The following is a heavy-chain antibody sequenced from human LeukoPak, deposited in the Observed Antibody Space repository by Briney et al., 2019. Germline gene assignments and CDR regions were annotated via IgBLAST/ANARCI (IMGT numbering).Heavy chain of an antibody. Sequence: ETLSLTCAVYGGSFSGYYWSWIRQPPGKGLEWIGEINHSGSTNYNPSLKSRVTISVDTSKNQFSLKLSSVTAADTAVYYCARGRSFGVVIISYYYYYMDVWGKGTTVTVSS. V-gene: IGHV4-34*01. J-gene: IGHJ6*03. D-gene: IGHD3-3*01. CDR2: INHSGST. CDR1: GGSFSGYY. CDR3: ARGRSFGVVIISYYYYYMDV.